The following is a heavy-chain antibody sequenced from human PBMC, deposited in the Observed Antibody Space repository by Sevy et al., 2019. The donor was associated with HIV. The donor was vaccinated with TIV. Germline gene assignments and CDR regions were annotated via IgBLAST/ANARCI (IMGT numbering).Heavy chain of an antibody. Sequence: SQTLSLTCAISGDSVSSNSAAWNWIRQSPSRGLEWLGRPYYRSKWYNDYAVSVKSRITINPDTSKNQFSLQLNSVTPEDTAVYYCARDPHYYDSCAYEDWFDPWGQGTLVTVSS. CDR1: GDSVSSNSAA. J-gene: IGHJ5*01. CDR2: PYYRSKWYN. CDR3: ARDPHYYDSCAYEDWFDP. V-gene: IGHV6-1*01. D-gene: IGHD3-22*01.